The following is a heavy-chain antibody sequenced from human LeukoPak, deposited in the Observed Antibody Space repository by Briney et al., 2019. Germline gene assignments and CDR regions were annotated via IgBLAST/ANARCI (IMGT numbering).Heavy chain of an antibody. D-gene: IGHD6-19*01. CDR1: GLTFADYS. J-gene: IGHJ4*02. V-gene: IGHV3-43*01. CDR2: INRNGGAI. CDR3: TKEHSSGWPTIDY. Sequence: GGSLRLSCSASGLTFADYSMHWVRQAPGKGLEWVSVINRNGGAIKYADSVKGRFIISRDNSKNSLYLQMNSLRTEDTALYYCTKEHSSGWPTIDYWGQGTLVTVSS.